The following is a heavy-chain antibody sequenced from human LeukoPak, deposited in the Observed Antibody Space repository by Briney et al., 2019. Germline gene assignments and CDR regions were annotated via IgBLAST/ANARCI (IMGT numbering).Heavy chain of an antibody. D-gene: IGHD6-13*01. J-gene: IGHJ5*02. V-gene: IGHV1-18*01. CDR1: GYTFTRYG. CDR3: ARVGSSSWYHWFDP. Sequence: ASVKVSCKASGYTFTRYGITWVRQAPGQGLEWMGWIGAYNGNTNYAQKVQDRVTMTTDTSTSTAYMELRSLRSDDTAVYYCARVGSSSWYHWFDPWGQGTLVTVSS. CDR2: IGAYNGNT.